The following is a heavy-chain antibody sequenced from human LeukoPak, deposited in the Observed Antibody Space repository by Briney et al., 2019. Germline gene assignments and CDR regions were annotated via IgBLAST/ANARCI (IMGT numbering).Heavy chain of an antibody. Sequence: SVKVSCKASGGPFSSYAISWVRQAPGQGLEWMGRIIPILGIANYAQKFQGRVTITADKSTSTAYMELSSLRSEDTAVYYCARGREQLWFPYYFDYWGQGTLVTVSS. CDR1: GGPFSSYA. V-gene: IGHV1-69*04. D-gene: IGHD5-18*01. CDR3: ARGREQLWFPYYFDY. J-gene: IGHJ4*02. CDR2: IIPILGIA.